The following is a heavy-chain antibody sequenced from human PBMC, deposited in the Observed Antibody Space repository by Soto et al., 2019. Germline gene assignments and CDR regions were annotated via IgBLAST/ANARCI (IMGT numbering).Heavy chain of an antibody. CDR3: AADTRYGDPPVDY. D-gene: IGHD4-17*01. CDR1: GGSISSGDYY. Sequence: QVQLQESGPGLVKPSQTLSLTCTVSGGSISSGDYYWSWIRQPPGKGLEWIGYIYYSGSTYYNPSHKSRVTISVDTSMNQFSLKLSSVTAADTAMYYCAADTRYGDPPVDYWGQGTLVTVSS. J-gene: IGHJ4*02. CDR2: IYYSGST. V-gene: IGHV4-30-4*01.